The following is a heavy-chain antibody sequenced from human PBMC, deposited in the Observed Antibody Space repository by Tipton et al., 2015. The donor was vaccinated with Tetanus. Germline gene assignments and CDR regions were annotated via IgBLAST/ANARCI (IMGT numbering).Heavy chain of an antibody. V-gene: IGHV1-2*02. CDR2: INPNSGGT. CDR3: ARGMDYDSSGIDDF. J-gene: IGHJ4*02. Sequence: QLVQSGAEVKKPGGSVKVSCKAYGYTFTGYYMHWVRQAPGQGLEGMGWINPNSGGTNYAQKFLGRVTMTRDTSISTAYMEVGRQRSYDTAIYYCARGMDYDSSGIDDFWGQGTLVTVSS. CDR1: GYTFTGYY. D-gene: IGHD3-22*01.